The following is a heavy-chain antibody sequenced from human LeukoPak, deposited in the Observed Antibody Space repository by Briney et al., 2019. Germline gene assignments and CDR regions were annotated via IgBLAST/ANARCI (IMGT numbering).Heavy chain of an antibody. D-gene: IGHD2-2*01. J-gene: IGHJ5*02. CDR1: GFTFSNYG. CDR2: XXXXGSNK. Sequence: GGSLRLSCAASGFTFSNYGMHWVRRAPGKGLEXXXXXXXXGSNKYYADSVKGRFTISRDNSKNTLYLQMNSLRAEDTAVYYCAKDGIVVVPAAINWFDPWGQGTLVTVSS. V-gene: IGHV3-30*02. CDR3: AKDGIVVVPAAINWFDP.